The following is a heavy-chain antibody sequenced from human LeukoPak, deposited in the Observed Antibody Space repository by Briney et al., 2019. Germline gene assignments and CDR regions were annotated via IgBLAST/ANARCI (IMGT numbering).Heavy chain of an antibody. CDR1: GGSISSGGYY. CDR3: ARGAVLRLGELSSLGPFDY. V-gene: IGHV4-31*03. D-gene: IGHD3-16*02. Sequence: PSQTLSLTCTVSGGSISSGGYYWSWIRQHPGKGLEWIGYIYYSGSTYYNPSLKSRVTISVDTSKNQFSQKLSSVTAADTAVYYCARGAVLRLGELSSLGPFDYWGQGTLVTVSS. J-gene: IGHJ4*02. CDR2: IYYSGST.